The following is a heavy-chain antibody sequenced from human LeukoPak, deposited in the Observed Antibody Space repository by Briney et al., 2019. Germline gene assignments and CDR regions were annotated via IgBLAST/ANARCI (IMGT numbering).Heavy chain of an antibody. CDR3: ARGGRSTYFDWSADY. V-gene: IGHV3-21*01. CDR1: GFTFPVYS. D-gene: IGHD3-9*01. J-gene: IGHJ4*02. Sequence: PGGSLRLSCAASGFTFPVYSMNWVRDAPGRGRGWVSSISSSRSYIYYADSVKGRFTISRDNARNSLYLQMNSLRAEDTAVYYCARGGRSTYFDWSADYWGQGTLVTVSS. CDR2: ISSSRSYI.